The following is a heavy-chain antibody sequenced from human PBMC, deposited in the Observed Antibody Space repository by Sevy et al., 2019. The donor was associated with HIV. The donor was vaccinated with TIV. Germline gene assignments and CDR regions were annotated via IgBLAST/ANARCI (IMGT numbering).Heavy chain of an antibody. CDR3: ARDDENYYFHY. J-gene: IGHJ4*02. CDR2: IKQDEGQK. D-gene: IGHD1-7*01. Sequence: GGSLRLSCAASGFTFSKYWMGWVRQAPGKGLEWVANIKQDEGQKYYVDSVKGRFTISRDNAKNSLYLQMNSLRAEDTAVYLCARDDENYYFHYWGQGTLVTVSS. V-gene: IGHV3-7*01. CDR1: GFTFSKYW.